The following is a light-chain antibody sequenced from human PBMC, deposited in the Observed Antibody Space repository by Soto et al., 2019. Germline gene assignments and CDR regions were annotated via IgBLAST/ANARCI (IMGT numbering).Light chain of an antibody. CDR2: RVS. J-gene: IGKJ5*01. CDR3: QQYNSYPYT. V-gene: IGKV2-30*01. CDR1: QSLEDSDGNTF. Sequence: DVVLTQSPLSLPVTLGQPASISCRSSQSLEDSDGNTFLTWFQQRPGQSPRRLIYRVSTRDSGVPDRFSGSGSGTEFTLTISSLQPDDFATYYCQQYNSYPYTFGQGTRLEIK.